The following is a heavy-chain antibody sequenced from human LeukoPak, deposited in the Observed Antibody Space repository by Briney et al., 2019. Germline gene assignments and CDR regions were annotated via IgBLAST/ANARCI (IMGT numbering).Heavy chain of an antibody. CDR1: GYSFPSYW. V-gene: IGHV5-51*01. D-gene: IGHD3-10*01. CDR3: ARLVSGSYFDY. Sequence: GESLKISCKDSGYSFPSYWIAWVRQMPGKGLEWMGTIYPGDSDTRYSPSFQGQVTISADKSISTAYLQWSSLKASDTAMYYCARLVSGSYFDYWGQGTLVTVSS. CDR2: IYPGDSDT. J-gene: IGHJ4*02.